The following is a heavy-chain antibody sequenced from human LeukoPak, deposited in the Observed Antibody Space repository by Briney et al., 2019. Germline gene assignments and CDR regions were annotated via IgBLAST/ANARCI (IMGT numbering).Heavy chain of an antibody. D-gene: IGHD3-22*01. CDR3: ARDLRPYYYDSSGYFQH. Sequence: ASVKVSCQASGYTFTSYGISWVRQAPGQGREWMGWISAYNGNTNYAQKLQGRVTMTTDTSTSTAYMELRSLRSDDTAVYYCARDLRPYYYDSSGYFQHWGQGTLVTVSS. CDR1: GYTFTSYG. V-gene: IGHV1-18*01. J-gene: IGHJ1*01. CDR2: ISAYNGNT.